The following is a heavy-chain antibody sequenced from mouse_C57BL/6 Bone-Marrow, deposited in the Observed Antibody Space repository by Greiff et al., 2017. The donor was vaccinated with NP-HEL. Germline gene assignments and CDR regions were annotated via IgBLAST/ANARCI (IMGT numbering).Heavy chain of an antibody. CDR1: GFTFTDYY. J-gene: IGHJ4*01. CDR2: IRNKANGYTT. Sequence: EVMLVESEGGLVQPGGSLSLSCAASGFTFTDYYMSWVRQPPGKALEWLVFIRNKANGYTTEYSASVKGRFTISRDNSQSILYLQMNALRAEDSATYYCARSIYYDYADDPFYAMDYWGQGTSVTVSS. D-gene: IGHD2-4*01. CDR3: ARSIYYDYADDPFYAMDY. V-gene: IGHV7-3*01.